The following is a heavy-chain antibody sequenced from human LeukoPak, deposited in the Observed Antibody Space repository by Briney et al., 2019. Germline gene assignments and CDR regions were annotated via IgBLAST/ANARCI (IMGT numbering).Heavy chain of an antibody. V-gene: IGHV3-66*01. CDR3: ARGGPAAGRFDY. CDR2: IYSGGST. Sequence: GGSLRLSCAASEFTFSSYYMTWVRQAPGKGLEWVSVIYSGGSTYYADSVKGRFTISRDNSKNTLYLQMNSLRAEDTAVYYCARGGPAAGRFDYWGQGTLVTVSS. CDR1: EFTFSSYY. J-gene: IGHJ4*02. D-gene: IGHD6-13*01.